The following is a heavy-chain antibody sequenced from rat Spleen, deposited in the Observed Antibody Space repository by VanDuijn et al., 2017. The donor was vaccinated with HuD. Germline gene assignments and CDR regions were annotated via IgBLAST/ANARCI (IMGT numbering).Heavy chain of an antibody. Sequence: EVQLVETGGGFVQPGRSLKLSCVGSGFTFSRYWMYWIRQAPGKGLECVSSINADGGSTYYPDSVKCRFTISRNNSENTLYLQMDSLRSEDTATYYGARLGGVDAWGQGASVTVSS. J-gene: IGHJ4*01. V-gene: IGHV5-58*01. CDR2: INADGGST. CDR3: ARLGGVDA. CDR1: GFTFSRYW.